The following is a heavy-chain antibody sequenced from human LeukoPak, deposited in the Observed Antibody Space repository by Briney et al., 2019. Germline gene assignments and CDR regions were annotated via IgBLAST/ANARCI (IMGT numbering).Heavy chain of an antibody. D-gene: IGHD2-2*01. CDR1: GGSISSYY. CDR2: IYYSGST. V-gene: IGHV4-59*01. CDR3: ARGWYQLLA. Sequence: SGTLSVTCTVSGGSISSYYWSWIRQPPGKGLEWIGYIYYSGSTNYNPSLKSRVTISVDTSKNQFSLKLSSVTAADTAVYYCARGWYQLLAWGQGTLVTVSS. J-gene: IGHJ5*02.